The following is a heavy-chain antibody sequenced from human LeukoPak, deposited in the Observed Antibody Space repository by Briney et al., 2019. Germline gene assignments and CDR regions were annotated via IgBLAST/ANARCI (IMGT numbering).Heavy chain of an antibody. V-gene: IGHV3-64*01. D-gene: IGHD3-3*01. J-gene: IGHJ4*02. CDR3: AYVWGYDFWSVQPYYFDY. CDR2: ISSNGGTT. Sequence: GGSLRLSCAASGFTFSSYAMHWVRQAPGKGLEYVSAISSNGGTTYYANSVKGRFTISRDNSKNTLYLQMGRLRAEVIAVYYCAYVWGYDFWSVQPYYFDYWGQGTLVTVSS. CDR1: GFTFSSYA.